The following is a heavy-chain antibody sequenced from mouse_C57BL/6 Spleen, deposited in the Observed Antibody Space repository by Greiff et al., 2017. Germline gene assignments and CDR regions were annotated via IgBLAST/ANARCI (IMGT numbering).Heavy chain of an antibody. CDR2: IDPSDSYT. CDR1: GYTFTSYW. V-gene: IGHV1-59*01. Sequence: QVQLQQPGAELVRPGTSVKLSCKASGYTFTSYWMHWVKQRPGQGLEWIGVIDPSDSYTNYNQKFKGKATLTVDTSSSTAYMQLSSLTSEDSAVYYCARGDYDRVSFAYWGQGTLVTVSA. CDR3: ARGDYDRVSFAY. J-gene: IGHJ3*01. D-gene: IGHD2-4*01.